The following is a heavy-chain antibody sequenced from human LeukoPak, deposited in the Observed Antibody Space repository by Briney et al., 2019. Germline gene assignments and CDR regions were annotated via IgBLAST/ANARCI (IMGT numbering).Heavy chain of an antibody. CDR2: ISWNSGSI. CDR3: AKADSSSWYAYLGYFDY. CDR1: GFTFDDYA. D-gene: IGHD6-13*01. V-gene: IGHV3-9*01. J-gene: IGHJ4*02. Sequence: GGSLRLSCAASGFTFDDYAMHWVRHAPGKGLEWVSGISWNSGSIGYADSVKGRFTISRDNAKNSLYLQMNSLRAEDTALYYCAKADSSSWYAYLGYFDYWGQGTLVTVSS.